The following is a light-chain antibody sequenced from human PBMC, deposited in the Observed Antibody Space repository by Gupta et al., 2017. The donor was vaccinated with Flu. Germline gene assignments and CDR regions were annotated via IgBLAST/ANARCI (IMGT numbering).Light chain of an antibody. CDR3: LQTLHLPTWT. V-gene: IGKV2-28*01. Sequence: DIVMHQSPLSLSVTPGEPASISCRSSQSLLHGNGYNYLDWYLQTPGQSPHLLIYLGSNRASGVPDRFSGSGCGTDFALRIRRGEAEDVGVCYYLQTLHLPTWTFGRGTKLEIK. CDR2: LGS. CDR1: QSLLHGNGYNY. J-gene: IGKJ1*01.